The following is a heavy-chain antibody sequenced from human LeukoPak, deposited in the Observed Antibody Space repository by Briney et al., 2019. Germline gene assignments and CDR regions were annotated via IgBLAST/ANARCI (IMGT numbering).Heavy chain of an antibody. J-gene: IGHJ4*02. Sequence: SETLSLTCTVSGGSISSSSYYWGWIRQPPGKGLEWIGSIYYSGSTYYNPSLKSRVTISVDTSKNQFSLKLSSVTAADTAVYYCAKDANSYSSGGGYWGQGTLVTVSS. V-gene: IGHV4-39*02. CDR1: GGSISSSSYY. D-gene: IGHD6-19*01. CDR2: IYYSGST. CDR3: AKDANSYSSGGGY.